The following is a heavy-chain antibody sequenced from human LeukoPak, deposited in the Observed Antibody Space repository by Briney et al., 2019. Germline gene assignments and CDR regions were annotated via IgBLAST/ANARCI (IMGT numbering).Heavy chain of an antibody. J-gene: IGHJ2*01. CDR1: GFTFSSYA. V-gene: IGHV3-30*04. CDR3: ARAPSASRPRYWYFDL. Sequence: GGSLRLSCAASGFTFSSYAMHWVRQAPGKGLEWVAVISYDGSNKYYADSVKGRFTISRDNSKNTLYLQMNSLRAEDTAVYYCARAPSASRPRYWYFDLWGRGTLVTVSS. CDR2: ISYDGSNK.